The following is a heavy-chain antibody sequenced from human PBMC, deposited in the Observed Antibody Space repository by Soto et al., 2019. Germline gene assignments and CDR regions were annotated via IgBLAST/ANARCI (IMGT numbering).Heavy chain of an antibody. CDR3: VKDTYLLVGATHFDF. Sequence: ESGGGLIQPGGSLRLSCAASGFTVSSNYMSWVRQAPGKGLEWVSGISWNSDIISYADSVRGRFTISRDNAKNSLYLHMDSLRTEDTAFYYCVKDTYLLVGATHFDFWGQGTLVTVSS. CDR1: GFTVSSNY. D-gene: IGHD1-26*01. V-gene: IGHV3-53*01. J-gene: IGHJ4*02. CDR2: ISWNSDII.